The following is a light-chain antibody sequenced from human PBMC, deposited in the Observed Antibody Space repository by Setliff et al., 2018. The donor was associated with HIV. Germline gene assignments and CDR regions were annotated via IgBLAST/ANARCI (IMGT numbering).Light chain of an antibody. CDR1: SSDVGGYNY. V-gene: IGLV2-14*01. J-gene: IGLJ1*01. CDR3: SSYTSSSTYV. Sequence: QSALTQPASVSGSPGQSITISCTGTSSDVGGYNYVSWYHQHPGKAPKLMIYEVSHRPSGVSNRFSGSKSGNTASLTISGLQAEDEADYYCSSYTSSSTYVFGTGTKVTV. CDR2: EVS.